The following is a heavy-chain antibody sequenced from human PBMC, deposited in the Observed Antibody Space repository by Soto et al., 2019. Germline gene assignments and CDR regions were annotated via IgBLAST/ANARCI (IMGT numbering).Heavy chain of an antibody. J-gene: IGHJ4*02. CDR1: GFTFSSYA. Sequence: PGGSLRLSCAASGFTFSSYAMHWVRQAPGKGLEWVAVISYDGSNKYYADSVKGRFTISRDNSKNTLYLQMNSLRAEDTAVYYCARESNRRWLHLNSEIDYWGQGTLVTVSS. CDR3: ARESNRRWLHLNSEIDY. V-gene: IGHV3-30-3*01. D-gene: IGHD5-12*01. CDR2: ISYDGSNK.